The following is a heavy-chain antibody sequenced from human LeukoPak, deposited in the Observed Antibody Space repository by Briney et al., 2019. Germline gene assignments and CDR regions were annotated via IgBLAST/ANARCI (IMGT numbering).Heavy chain of an antibody. CDR1: GFTFSSYS. V-gene: IGHV3-21*01. Sequence: KPGGSLRLSCAGSGFTFSSYSMTWVRQAPGKGLEWVSSITRSSIYTYYADSVKGRFTISRDNAKKSLYLQMNSLRTEDTAVYYCVELGITMIGGVWGKGTTVTISS. CDR3: VELGITMIGGV. CDR2: ITRSSIYT. J-gene: IGHJ6*04. D-gene: IGHD3-10*02.